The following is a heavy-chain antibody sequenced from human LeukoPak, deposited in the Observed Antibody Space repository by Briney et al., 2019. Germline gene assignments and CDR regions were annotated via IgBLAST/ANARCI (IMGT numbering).Heavy chain of an antibody. CDR3: AKEGATIAWSSDY. J-gene: IGHJ4*02. CDR2: ISGTGGST. Sequence: GGSLGLSCAASGFTFSTYAMTWVRQAPGKGLEWVSLISGTGGSTYYADSVKGRFTISRDNSKNTLYLQMNSLRAEDTAVYYCAKEGATIAWSSDYWGQGTLVTVSS. D-gene: IGHD1-26*01. V-gene: IGHV3-23*01. CDR1: GFTFSTYA.